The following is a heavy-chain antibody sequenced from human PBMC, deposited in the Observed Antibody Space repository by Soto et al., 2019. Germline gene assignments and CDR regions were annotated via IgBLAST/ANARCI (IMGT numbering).Heavy chain of an antibody. Sequence: RLSCAASGLTFSSYAMSWVRQAPGKGLEGVASISGSGGSTYYADSVKGRFPISRDNSKNTLNLQMNRLRAEDTAVYYCAKVWDTTLTTRNYNHGMDVWGQGTTVTVS. D-gene: IGHD4-17*01. CDR1: GLTFSSYA. CDR3: AKVWDTTLTTRNYNHGMDV. J-gene: IGHJ6*01. CDR2: ISGSGGST. V-gene: IGHV3-23*01.